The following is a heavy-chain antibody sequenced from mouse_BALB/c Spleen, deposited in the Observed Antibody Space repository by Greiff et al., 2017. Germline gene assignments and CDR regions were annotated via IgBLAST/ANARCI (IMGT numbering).Heavy chain of an antibody. J-gene: IGHJ3*01. V-gene: IGHV14-3*02. CDR1: GFNIKDTY. CDR2: IDPANGNT. Sequence: EVQLQQSGAELVKPGASVKLSCTASGFNIKDTYMHWVKQRPEQGLEWIGRIDPANGNTKYDPKFQGKATITAATSSNTAYLQLSSLTSEDTAVYYCAIPYYGNPWFDYWGQGTLVTVSA. CDR3: AIPYYGNPWFDY. D-gene: IGHD2-10*01.